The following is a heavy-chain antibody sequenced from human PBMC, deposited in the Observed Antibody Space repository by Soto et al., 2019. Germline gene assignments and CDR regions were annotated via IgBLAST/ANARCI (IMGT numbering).Heavy chain of an antibody. CDR3: ARHQSIVVVPAAMLAFDI. J-gene: IGHJ3*02. V-gene: IGHV4-39*01. Sequence: SETLSLTCTVSGGSISSSSYYWVWICQPPRKGLEWIGRIYYSGSTYYNPSLKSRVTISVDTAKNQFSLKLSSVTAADTAVYYCARHQSIVVVPAAMLAFDIWGQGTMVTVSS. D-gene: IGHD2-2*01. CDR2: IYYSGST. CDR1: GGSISSSSYY.